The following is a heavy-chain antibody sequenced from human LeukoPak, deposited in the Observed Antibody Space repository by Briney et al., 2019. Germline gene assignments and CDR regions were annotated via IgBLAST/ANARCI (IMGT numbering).Heavy chain of an antibody. CDR2: FDPEDGET. CDR3: ATNLGDSSGYYNNWFDP. CDR1: GYTLTELS. V-gene: IGHV1-24*01. D-gene: IGHD3-22*01. J-gene: IGHJ5*02. Sequence: ASVKVSCKVSGYTLTELSMHWVRQAPGKVLEWMGGFDPEDGETIYAQKFQGRVTMNEDTSTDTAYMELISLRSEDTAVYYCATNLGDSSGYYNNWFDPWGQGTLVTVSS.